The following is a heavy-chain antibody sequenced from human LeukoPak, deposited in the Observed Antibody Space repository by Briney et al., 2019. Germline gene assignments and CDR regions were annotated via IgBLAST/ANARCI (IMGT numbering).Heavy chain of an antibody. D-gene: IGHD1-14*01. V-gene: IGHV3-11*04. CDR3: ARVLNRRGSPYYFDY. CDR1: GFTFSDYY. J-gene: IGHJ4*02. CDR2: ISSSGSIT. Sequence: GGSLRLSCAASGFTFSDYYMSWIRQAPGKGLEWVSYISSSGSITYYADSVKGRFTISRDNAKNSLYLQMNSLRAEDTAVYYCARVLNRRGSPYYFDYWGQGTLVTVSS.